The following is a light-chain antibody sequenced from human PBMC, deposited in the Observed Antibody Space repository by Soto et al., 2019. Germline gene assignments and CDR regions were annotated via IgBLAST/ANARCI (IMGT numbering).Light chain of an antibody. J-gene: IGLJ3*02. CDR3: VLYIGSGISV. Sequence: QAVVTQEPSFSVSPGGTVTLTCALSSGSVSISYYPSWYQQTPGQAPRTLICNTNTRSSGVPDRFSGSILGNKAALTITGAQADDEGDYYCVLYIGSGISVFDGGTQLTVL. CDR2: NTN. V-gene: IGLV8-61*01. CDR1: SGSVSISYY.